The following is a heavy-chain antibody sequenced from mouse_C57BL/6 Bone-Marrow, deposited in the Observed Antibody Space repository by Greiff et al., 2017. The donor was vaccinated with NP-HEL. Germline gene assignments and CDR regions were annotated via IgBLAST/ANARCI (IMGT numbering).Heavy chain of an antibody. CDR3: ARDRLLRDYFDY. CDR1: GFTFSSYA. Sequence: EVQLVESGGGLVKPGGSLKLSCAASGFTFSSYAMSWVRQTPEKRLEWVATISDGGSYTYYPDNVTGRFTISRDNAKNNLYLQMSHLKSEDTAMYYCARDRLLRDYFDYWGQGTTLTVSS. D-gene: IGHD2-3*01. J-gene: IGHJ2*01. V-gene: IGHV5-4*01. CDR2: ISDGGSYT.